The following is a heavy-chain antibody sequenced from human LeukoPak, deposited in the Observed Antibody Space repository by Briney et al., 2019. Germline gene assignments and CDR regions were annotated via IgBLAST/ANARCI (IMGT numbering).Heavy chain of an antibody. CDR1: GFTFSSYS. V-gene: IGHV3-21*01. Sequence: GGSLRLSCAASGFTFSSYSMNWVRQAPGKGLEWVSSISSSSSYIYYADSVKGRFTISRGNAKNSPHLQMNSLRAEDTAVYYCARDGAVTTRYYFDYWGQGTLVTVSS. CDR2: ISSSSSYI. CDR3: ARDGAVTTRYYFDY. J-gene: IGHJ4*02. D-gene: IGHD4-17*01.